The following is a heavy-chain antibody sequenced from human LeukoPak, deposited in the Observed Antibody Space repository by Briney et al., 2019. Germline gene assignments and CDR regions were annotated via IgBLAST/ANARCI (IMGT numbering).Heavy chain of an antibody. CDR3: ARVAAAAGSFDY. J-gene: IGHJ4*02. CDR2: ISYDGSNK. CDR1: GFTFSSYA. Sequence: GGPLRLSCAASGFTFSSYAMHGVRQAPGKGLEGVAVISYDGSNKYYADSVKGRFTISRDNSKNTLYLQMNSLRAEDTAVYYCARVAAAAGSFDYWGQGTLVTVSS. D-gene: IGHD6-13*01. V-gene: IGHV3-30-3*01.